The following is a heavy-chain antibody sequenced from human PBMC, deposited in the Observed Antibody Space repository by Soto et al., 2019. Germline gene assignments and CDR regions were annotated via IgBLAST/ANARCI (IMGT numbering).Heavy chain of an antibody. Sequence: QVQLAQSGAEVKNPGASVTVSCKASGYSFSSYGISWVRQAPGQGLEWVGWISVHNGYTKYAAELQGRVTMTTDTSTSTAYMELRSLRSDDSAVYFCVRLEHNFGPHDYWGQGTLVTVTA. CDR1: GYSFSSYG. D-gene: IGHD1-1*01. CDR3: VRLEHNFGPHDY. V-gene: IGHV1-18*01. J-gene: IGHJ4*02. CDR2: ISVHNGYT.